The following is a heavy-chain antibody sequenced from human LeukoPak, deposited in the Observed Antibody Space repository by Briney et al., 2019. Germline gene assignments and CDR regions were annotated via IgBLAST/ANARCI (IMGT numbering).Heavy chain of an antibody. Sequence: GGSLRLSCAASGFTFDDYAMHWVRQAPGKGLEWVSAISGSGGSTYYADSVKGRFTISRDNSKNTLYLQMNSLRAEDTAVYYCAKTRGYSGYYFDYWGQGTLVTVSS. CDR2: ISGSGGST. D-gene: IGHD5-12*01. V-gene: IGHV3-23*01. J-gene: IGHJ4*02. CDR1: GFTFDDYA. CDR3: AKTRGYSGYYFDY.